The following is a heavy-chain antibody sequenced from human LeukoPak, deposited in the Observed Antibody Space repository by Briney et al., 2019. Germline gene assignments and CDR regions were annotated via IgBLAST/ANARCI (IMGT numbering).Heavy chain of an antibody. CDR3: ARDIGYSYAFRY. Sequence: GSLRLSCAASGFTFSDCEMNWLRQAPGKGLEWVSYISKSGSITYYADSVKGRFTISRDNAKNSLYLQMNSLRAEDTAVYYCARDIGYSYAFRYWGQGTLVTASS. V-gene: IGHV3-48*03. CDR1: GFTFSDCE. CDR2: ISKSGSIT. D-gene: IGHD5-18*01. J-gene: IGHJ4*02.